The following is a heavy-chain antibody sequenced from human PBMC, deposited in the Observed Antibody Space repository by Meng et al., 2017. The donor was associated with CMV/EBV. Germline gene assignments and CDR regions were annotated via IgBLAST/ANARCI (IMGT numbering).Heavy chain of an antibody. D-gene: IGHD3-10*01. CDR1: GGTFSSYA. Sequence: QAPLVQCGAEGKTAGSSVKVSCKASGGTFSSYAISWVRQAPGQGLEWMGGIIPIFGTANYAQKFQGRVTITADESTSTAYMELSSLRSEDTAVYYCARRGSYYGSGSYYNWFDPWGQGTLVTVSS. CDR3: ARRGSYYGSGSYYNWFDP. CDR2: IIPIFGTA. J-gene: IGHJ5*02. V-gene: IGHV1-69*12.